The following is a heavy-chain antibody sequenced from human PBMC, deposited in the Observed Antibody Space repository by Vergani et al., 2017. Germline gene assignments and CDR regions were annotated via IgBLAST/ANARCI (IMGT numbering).Heavy chain of an antibody. Sequence: QVQLVESAGGVVQPGGSLRLSCAASVFTFSNFGMHWIRPAPGKGLEWVAYIGKDGINIRYRDAVKGRFTVSRDNSKDILYLQMDSLRSEDTALYYCAKCLGNSTDGPPDSWGPGTLVIVSS. J-gene: IGHJ5*02. V-gene: IGHV3-30*02. CDR3: AKCLGNSTDGPPDS. CDR1: VFTFSNFG. D-gene: IGHD4-23*01. CDR2: IGKDGINI.